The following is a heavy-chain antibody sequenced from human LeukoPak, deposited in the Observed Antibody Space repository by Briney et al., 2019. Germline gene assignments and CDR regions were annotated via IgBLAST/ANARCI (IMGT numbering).Heavy chain of an antibody. Sequence: GGSLRLSCAASGFTVSSNYMTWVRQAPGKGLEWVSFIYTGGSTYYADSVKGRFTISRDNSKNTLYLQMNSLRAEDTAVYYCATTPHSGLGAFDIWGQGTIITVSS. V-gene: IGHV3-53*01. CDR3: ATTPHSGLGAFDI. CDR1: GFTVSSNY. J-gene: IGHJ3*02. CDR2: IYTGGST. D-gene: IGHD2-15*01.